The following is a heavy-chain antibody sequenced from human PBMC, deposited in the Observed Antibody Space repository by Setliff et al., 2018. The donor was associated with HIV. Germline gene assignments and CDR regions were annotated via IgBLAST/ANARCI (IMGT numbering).Heavy chain of an antibody. CDR1: GYTFTGHY. V-gene: IGHV1-2*02. Sequence: ASVKVSCKASGYTFTGHYIHWVRQAPGQGLESMGWIDPDKGDTGYAHNFQGRVIMTRDTSTSTVYMELHWLTSDDTAVYYCERVAHRLSGGIDYRGQGTQVTVSS. D-gene: IGHD2-15*01. J-gene: IGHJ4*02. CDR3: ERVAHRLSGGIDY. CDR2: IDPDKGDT.